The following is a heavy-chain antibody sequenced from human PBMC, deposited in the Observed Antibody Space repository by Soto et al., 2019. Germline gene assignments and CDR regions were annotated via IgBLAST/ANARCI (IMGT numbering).Heavy chain of an antibody. CDR2: IKQDGSEK. CDR1: GFTFSSYW. D-gene: IGHD1-26*01. CDR3: ARGIVGATYYYYGMDV. V-gene: IGHV3-7*03. J-gene: IGHJ6*02. Sequence: GGSLRLSCAASGFTFSSYWMSWVRQAPGKGLEWVANIKQDGSEKYYVDSVEGRFTISRDNAKNSLYLQMNSLRAEDTAVYYCARGIVGATYYYYGMDVWGQGTTVTVSS.